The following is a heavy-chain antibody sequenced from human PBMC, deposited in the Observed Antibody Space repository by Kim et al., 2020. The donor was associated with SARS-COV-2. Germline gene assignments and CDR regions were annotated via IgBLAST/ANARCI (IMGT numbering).Heavy chain of an antibody. CDR1: GFTFSSYA. V-gene: IGHV3-23*01. CDR3: AKDRVEITMIVVVLKGGLCY. J-gene: IGHJ4*01. Sequence: GGSLRLSCAASGFTFSSYAMSWVRQAPGKGLEWVSAISGSGGSTYYADSVKGRFNISRDNSKNTLYLQMNSLRAEDTAVYYCAKDRVEITMIVVVLKGGLCYWGHGTLVTVSS. D-gene: IGHD3-22*01. CDR2: ISGSGGST.